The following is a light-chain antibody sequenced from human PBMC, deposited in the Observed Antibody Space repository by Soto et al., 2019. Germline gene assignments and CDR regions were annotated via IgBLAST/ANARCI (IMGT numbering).Light chain of an antibody. V-gene: IGKV3-20*01. Sequence: EIVLPQSPGTLSLSTGERATLSCRASQSVSSSYLAWYQQTSGQAPRLLSYGASSRATGITDRFSGSGSGTDFTLTISRLEPEDFVVYYCQQYGSSPALTFGGGTKVDI. CDR3: QQYGSSPALT. CDR1: QSVSSSY. CDR2: GAS. J-gene: IGKJ4*02.